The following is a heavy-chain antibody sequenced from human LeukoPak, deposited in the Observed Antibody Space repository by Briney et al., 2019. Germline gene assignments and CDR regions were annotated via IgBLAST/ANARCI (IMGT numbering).Heavy chain of an antibody. CDR1: GFTFSSYS. D-gene: IGHD2-2*01. J-gene: IGHJ5*02. CDR3: ARVVPAVTNRFDP. CDR2: ISSSSSTI. V-gene: IGHV3-48*01. Sequence: PGGSLRLSCAASGFTFSSYSMNWVRQAPGKGLEWVSYISSSSSTIYYADSVKGRFTISRDNAKNSLYLQMNSLRAEDTAVYYCARVVPAVTNRFDPWGQGTLVTVS.